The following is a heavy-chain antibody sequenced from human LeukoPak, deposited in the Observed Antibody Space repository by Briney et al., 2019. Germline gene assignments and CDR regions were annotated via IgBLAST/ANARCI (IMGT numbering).Heavy chain of an antibody. J-gene: IGHJ4*02. CDR3: ARDGGYCSGGSCYSGFDY. Sequence: ASVKVSCKASGYTFTGYYMHWVRQAPGQGLEWMGWISAYNGNTNYAQKLQGRVTMTTDTSTSTAYMELRSLRSDDTAVYYCARDGGYCSGGSCYSGFDYWGQGTLVTVSS. V-gene: IGHV1-18*04. D-gene: IGHD2-15*01. CDR1: GYTFTGYY. CDR2: ISAYNGNT.